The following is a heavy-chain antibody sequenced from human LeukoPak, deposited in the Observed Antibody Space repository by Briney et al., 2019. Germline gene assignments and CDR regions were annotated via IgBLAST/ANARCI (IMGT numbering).Heavy chain of an antibody. V-gene: IGHV3-72*01. CDR2: SRSKTNRYTT. CDR3: AKVGGIVVLPAAIPRMGLFNV. CDR1: GFTFSDHY. Sequence: GGSLRLSCAASGFTFSDHYLDWVRQAPGKGLEWVGRSRSKTNRYTTQYAASVKGRFTISRDDSKNSLYLQMNSLRAEDTAVYYCAKVGGIVVLPAAIPRMGLFNVWGKGTTVTISS. J-gene: IGHJ6*04. D-gene: IGHD2-2*01.